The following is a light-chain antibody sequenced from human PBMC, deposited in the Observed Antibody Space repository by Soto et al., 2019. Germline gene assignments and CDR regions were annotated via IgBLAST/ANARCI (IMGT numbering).Light chain of an antibody. Sequence: IVLTQSPGTLSLSLGARATLSCRASQSVSNNYLAWYQQKPGQAPRLLIYGASNRATGIPDRFSGSGSGTDFTLTISRLEPEDFAVYYCQQYGSSGTFGQGTKVAIK. CDR3: QQYGSSGT. V-gene: IGKV3-20*01. CDR2: GAS. CDR1: QSVSNNY. J-gene: IGKJ1*01.